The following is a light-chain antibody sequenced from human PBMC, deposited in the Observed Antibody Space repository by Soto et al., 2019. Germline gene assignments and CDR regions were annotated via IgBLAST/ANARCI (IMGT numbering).Light chain of an antibody. CDR3: QQYASSIT. J-gene: IGKJ5*01. CDR2: YAS. Sequence: EIVLTQSPGTLSLFPGERATLSCRASQSVSSNYLAWYQQRPGQAPRLLIYYASSRAIDIPDRFSGSGSGTDFSLTISRLEPSDSAVYYCQQYASSITFGQGTRLDIK. V-gene: IGKV3-20*01. CDR1: QSVSSNY.